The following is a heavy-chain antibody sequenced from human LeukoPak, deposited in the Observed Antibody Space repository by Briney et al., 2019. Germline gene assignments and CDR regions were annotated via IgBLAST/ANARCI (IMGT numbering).Heavy chain of an antibody. J-gene: IGHJ6*03. CDR3: ARDPYSGGYGDDYYYYMDV. V-gene: IGHV3-21*01. Sequence: GGSLRLSCAASGFTFSSYCMNWVRQAPGKGLEWVSSITSTSSYMYYADSVKGRFTISRDNAQNSLYLHMGSLRAEDTAVYYCARDPYSGGYGDDYYYYMDVWGKGTTVTISS. D-gene: IGHD1-26*01. CDR1: GFTFSSYC. CDR2: ITSTSSYM.